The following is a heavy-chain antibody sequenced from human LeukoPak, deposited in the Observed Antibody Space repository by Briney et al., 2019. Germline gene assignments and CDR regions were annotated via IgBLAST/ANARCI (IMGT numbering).Heavy chain of an antibody. CDR1: GGSISSYY. V-gene: IGHV4-59*12. CDR3: ARDRAAWWFDP. D-gene: IGHD6-25*01. CDR2: IYYSGST. Sequence: SETLSLTCTVSGGSISSYYWSWIRQPPGKGLEWIGYIYYSGSTNYNPSLKSRVTISVDTSKNQFSLKLSSVTAADTAVYYCARDRAAWWFDPWGQGTLVTVSS. J-gene: IGHJ5*02.